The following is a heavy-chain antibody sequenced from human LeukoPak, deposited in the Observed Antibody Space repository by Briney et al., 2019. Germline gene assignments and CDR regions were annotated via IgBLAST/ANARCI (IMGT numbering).Heavy chain of an antibody. CDR3: ARGPILWELLTYYFDY. V-gene: IGHV3-21*01. CDR2: ISSSSSYI. Sequence: GGSLRLSCAASGFTFSSYSMNWVRQAPGKGLEWVSSISSSSSYIYYADSVKGRFTISRDNAKNSLYLQMNSLRAEDTAVYYCARGPILWELLTYYFDYWGQGTLVTVSS. CDR1: GFTFSSYS. D-gene: IGHD1-26*01. J-gene: IGHJ4*02.